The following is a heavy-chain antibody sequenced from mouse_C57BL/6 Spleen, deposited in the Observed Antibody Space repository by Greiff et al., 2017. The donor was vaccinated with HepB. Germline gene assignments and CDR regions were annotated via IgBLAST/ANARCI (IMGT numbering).Heavy chain of an antibody. Sequence: EVKLQESGGGLVKPGGSLKLSCAASGFTFSSYAMSWVRQTPEKRLEWVATISDGGSYTYYPDNVKGRFTISRDNAKNNLYLQMSHLKSEDTAMYYCARANWDGRYAMDYWGQGTSVTVSS. CDR2: ISDGGSYT. D-gene: IGHD4-1*01. CDR3: ARANWDGRYAMDY. CDR1: GFTFSSYA. V-gene: IGHV5-4*03. J-gene: IGHJ4*01.